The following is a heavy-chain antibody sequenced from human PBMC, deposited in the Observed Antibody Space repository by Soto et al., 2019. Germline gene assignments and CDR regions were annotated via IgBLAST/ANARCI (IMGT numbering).Heavy chain of an antibody. Sequence: QVQLVQSGAEVKKPGASVKVSCKASGYTFTSYDINWVRQATGKGLEWMGWMNPNSGNTGYAQKFQGRVTMTRNTSISTAYMELSSLRSEDTAVYYCAGGYGESYYYYGMAVWGQGTTVPVSS. CDR3: AGGYGESYYYYGMAV. V-gene: IGHV1-8*01. CDR1: GYTFTSYD. J-gene: IGHJ6*02. D-gene: IGHD4-17*01. CDR2: MNPNSGNT.